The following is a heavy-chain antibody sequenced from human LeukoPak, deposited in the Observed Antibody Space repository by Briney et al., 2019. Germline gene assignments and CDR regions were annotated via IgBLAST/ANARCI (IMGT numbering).Heavy chain of an antibody. J-gene: IGHJ4*02. V-gene: IGHV4-59*01. D-gene: IGHD5-18*01. CDR1: GGSISSYD. CDR2: IYSSGST. CDR3: ARSTSEYSDS. Sequence: SETLSLTCTVSGGSISSYDWSWIRQPPGQGLEWIGYIYSSGSTNYNPSLKSRVPISVDSSKNQFSLKLSYVTAADTAVYYCARSTSEYSDSWGQGTLVTVSS.